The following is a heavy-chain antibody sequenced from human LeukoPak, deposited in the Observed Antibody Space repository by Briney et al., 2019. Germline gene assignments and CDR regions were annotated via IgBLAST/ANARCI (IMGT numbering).Heavy chain of an antibody. CDR3: ARAPAPDWFDP. V-gene: IGHV4-38-2*02. CDR1: GYSISSGYY. CDR2: IYHSGST. Sequence: SETLSLTCTVSGYSISSGYYWGWIRQPPGKGLEWIVSIYHSGSTYYNPSLKSRVTISVDTSKNQFSLKLSSVTAADTAVYYCARAPAPDWFDPWGQGTLVTVSS. J-gene: IGHJ5*02.